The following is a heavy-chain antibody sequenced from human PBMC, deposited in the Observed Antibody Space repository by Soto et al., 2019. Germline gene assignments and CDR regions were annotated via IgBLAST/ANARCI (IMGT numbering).Heavy chain of an antibody. CDR1: GGSFSGYY. CDR3: AREGWLVLDY. V-gene: IGHV4-34*01. Sequence: SETLSLTCAVYGGSFSGYYWSWIRQPPGKGLEWIGEINHSGSTNYNPSLKSRVTISVDTSKNQFSLKLSSVTAADTAVYYCAREGWLVLDYWGQGTLVTVSS. CDR2: INHSGST. D-gene: IGHD6-19*01. J-gene: IGHJ4*02.